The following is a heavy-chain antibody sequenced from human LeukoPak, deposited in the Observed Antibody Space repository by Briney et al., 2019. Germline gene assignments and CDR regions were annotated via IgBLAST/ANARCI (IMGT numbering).Heavy chain of an antibody. D-gene: IGHD4-23*01. CDR3: ARGGNSPYYYGMDV. V-gene: IGHV3-7*03. Sequence: GGSLRLSCAASGFTFSNYWMNWVRQAPGKGQEWVANIKQDGSEKCYVDSVKGRFTISRDNAKNSLYLQMNSLRAEDTAVYYCARGGNSPYYYGMDVWGQGTTVTVSS. CDR1: GFTFSNYW. J-gene: IGHJ6*02. CDR2: IKQDGSEK.